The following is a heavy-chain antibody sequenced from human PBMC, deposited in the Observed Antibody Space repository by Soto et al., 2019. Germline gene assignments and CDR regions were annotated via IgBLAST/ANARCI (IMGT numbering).Heavy chain of an antibody. V-gene: IGHV3-72*01. CDR2: SKNKANSYTT. D-gene: IGHD3-3*01. CDR1: GFTFSDHY. Sequence: EVQLVESGGGLAQPGGSLRLSCAVSGFTFSDHYMEWVRQAPGKGLEWVVRSKNKANSYTTQYAASVKGRFTISRDESENSRYLQMNSLTTEDTAVYYGVARVVPPAGNCFDFWGQGTLVTVSS. CDR3: VARVVPPAGNCFDF. J-gene: IGHJ4*02.